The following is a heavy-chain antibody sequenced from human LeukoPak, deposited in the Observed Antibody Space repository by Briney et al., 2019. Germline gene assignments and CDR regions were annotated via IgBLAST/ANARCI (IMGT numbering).Heavy chain of an antibody. CDR3: ARLRPSIGAAGTFDY. V-gene: IGHV4-59*08. D-gene: IGHD6-13*01. J-gene: IGHJ4*02. Sequence: SETLSLTCTVSVGAISSYYWSWIRQPPGKGLEWIGYTHYTGRTKYIAPLKSRVTISVDTSKAQFSLKVSSVTAADPAVYYCARLRPSIGAAGTFDYWGQGTLVTVSS. CDR2: THYTGRT. CDR1: VGAISSYY.